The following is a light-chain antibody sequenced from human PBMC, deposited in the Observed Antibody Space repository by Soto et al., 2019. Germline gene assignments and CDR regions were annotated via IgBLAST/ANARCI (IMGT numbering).Light chain of an antibody. CDR3: QHYDSLPPIT. J-gene: IGKJ5*01. Sequence: DIQMTQSPSSLSACVGDRVTITYQASQDISNFLNWYQQKPGKAPNLLIYDASNLEAGVPSRFSGSGSGTDFTFTVSRLQPEDIATYYCQHYDSLPPITFGQGTRLEIK. V-gene: IGKV1-33*01. CDR2: DAS. CDR1: QDISNF.